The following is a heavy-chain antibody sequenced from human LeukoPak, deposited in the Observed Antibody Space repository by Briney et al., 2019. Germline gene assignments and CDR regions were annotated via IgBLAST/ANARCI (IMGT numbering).Heavy chain of an antibody. CDR1: GYTFTGYY. V-gene: IGHV1-2*02. D-gene: IGHD4-4*01. J-gene: IGHJ4*02. Sequence: ASVKVSCKASGYTFTGYYMHWVRQAPGQGVEWMGWINPNSGGTNYAQKFQGRVTMTRDTSISTAYMELSRLRSDDTAVYYCARDLLKLQLRESLWGQGTLVTVSS. CDR2: INPNSGGT. CDR3: ARDLLKLQLRESL.